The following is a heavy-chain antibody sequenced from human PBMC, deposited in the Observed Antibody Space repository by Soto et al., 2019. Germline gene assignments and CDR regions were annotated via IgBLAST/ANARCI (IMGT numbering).Heavy chain of an antibody. Sequence: QVQLVQSGTEVKNPGSSVRVSCKASGSSFRTDAINWVRQAPGQGLEWMGRIVPVFGTTNFAQKFQGRLTITADESTRTAYMELSSLRSEDTALYYCARSRATTVVFDTWGQGTSVTVSS. V-gene: IGHV1-69*01. CDR2: IVPVFGTT. CDR1: GSSFRTDA. J-gene: IGHJ3*02. CDR3: ARSRATTVVFDT.